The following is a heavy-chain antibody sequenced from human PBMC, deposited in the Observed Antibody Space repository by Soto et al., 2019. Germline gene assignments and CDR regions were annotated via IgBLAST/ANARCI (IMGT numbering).Heavy chain of an antibody. CDR2: IYYSGST. CDR1: GGSISSSSYY. V-gene: IGHV4-39*01. D-gene: IGHD4-17*01. Sequence: QLQLQESGPGLVKPSETLSLTCTVSGGSISSSSYYWGWIRQPPGKGLEWIGSIYYSGSTYYNPSLKSRVTISVDTSKNQFSLKLSSVTAADTAVYYCARINYDYGDFGAFDIWGQGTMVTVSS. J-gene: IGHJ3*02. CDR3: ARINYDYGDFGAFDI.